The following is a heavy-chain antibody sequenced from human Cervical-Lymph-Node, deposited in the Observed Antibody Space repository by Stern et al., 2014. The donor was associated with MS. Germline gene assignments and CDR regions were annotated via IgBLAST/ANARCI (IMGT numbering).Heavy chain of an antibody. J-gene: IGHJ4*02. CDR2: VSSEGNNK. V-gene: IGHV3-30-3*01. Sequence: QVQLVESGGGVVQPGRSLRLSCAVSGFNFSHYAMHWVRQAPGKGLEWVAAVSSEGNNKYHADSVKGRFTISGDKSTNTVYLQMHSLRDDDTAVYYCATQIWFDYWGQGTLVAVS. D-gene: IGHD3-16*01. CDR1: GFNFSHYA. CDR3: ATQIWFDY.